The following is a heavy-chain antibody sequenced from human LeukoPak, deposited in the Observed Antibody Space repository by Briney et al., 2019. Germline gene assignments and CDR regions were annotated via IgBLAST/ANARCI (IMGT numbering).Heavy chain of an antibody. CDR2: IRSKTYGGTT. V-gene: IGHV3-49*03. Sequence: GGSLRLSCTTSGFTFGDYAMSWFRQAPGKGLEWVGFIRSKTYGGTTEYAASAKGRFTISRDDSKRIAYLQMNSLKTEDTGVYDCTRVMVVGGDWFDPWGQGTLVTVSS. CDR1: GFTFGDYA. J-gene: IGHJ5*02. D-gene: IGHD2-15*01. CDR3: TRVMVVGGDWFDP.